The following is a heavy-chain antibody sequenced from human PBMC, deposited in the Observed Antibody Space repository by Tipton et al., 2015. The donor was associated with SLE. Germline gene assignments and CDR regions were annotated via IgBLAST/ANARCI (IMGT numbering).Heavy chain of an antibody. Sequence: TLSLTCTVSGGSISSSSYYWSWIRQPPGKGLEWIGEINHSGSTNYNPSLKSRVTISVDTSKNQFSLKLSSVTAADTAVYYCARELYSSSFDYWGQGTLVTVSS. CDR3: ARELYSSSFDY. CDR2: INHSGST. D-gene: IGHD6-19*01. J-gene: IGHJ4*02. V-gene: IGHV4-39*07. CDR1: GGSISSSSYY.